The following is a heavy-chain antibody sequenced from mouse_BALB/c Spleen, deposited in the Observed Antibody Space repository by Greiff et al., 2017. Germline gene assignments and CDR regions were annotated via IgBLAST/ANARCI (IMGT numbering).Heavy chain of an antibody. CDR1: GYSFTSYW. CDR2: IDPSDSET. J-gene: IGHJ3*01. CDR3: ASSYYDWGFAY. Sequence: VQVVESGPQLVRPGASVKISCKASGYSFTSYWMHWVKQRPGQGLEWIGMIDPSDSETRLNQKFKDKATLTVDKSSSTAYMQLSSPTSEDSAVYYCASSYYDWGFAYWGQGTLVTVSA. V-gene: IGHV1S126*01. D-gene: IGHD2-4*01.